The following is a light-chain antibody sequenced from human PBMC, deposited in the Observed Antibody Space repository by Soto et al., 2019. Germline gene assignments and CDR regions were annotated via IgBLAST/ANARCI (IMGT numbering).Light chain of an antibody. CDR1: QSISSSY. CDR2: DAS. V-gene: IGKV3-20*01. CDR3: QQYGSSPLT. Sequence: EIVLTQSPGTLSFSPGERATLSCRASQSISSSYLAWYQHKPGQAPRLLMYDASSRATGIPDRFSGSGSGTDFTLTISRLEAEDFAVYYCQQYGSSPLTFGPGTKVDIK. J-gene: IGKJ3*01.